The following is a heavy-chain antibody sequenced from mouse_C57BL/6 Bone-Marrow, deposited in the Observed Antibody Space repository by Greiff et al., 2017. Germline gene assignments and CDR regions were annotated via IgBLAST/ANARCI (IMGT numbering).Heavy chain of an antibody. Sequence: QVQLQQPGAELVKPGASVKMSCKASGYTFTSYWITWVKQRPGQGLEWIGDIYPGSGSTNYNEKFKSKATLTVDTSSSTAYMQLSSLTSEDSAVYYCGLYYYCSSPYYAMDYWGQGTSVTVSS. CDR3: GLYYYCSSPYYAMDY. V-gene: IGHV1-55*01. D-gene: IGHD1-1*01. CDR1: GYTFTSYW. J-gene: IGHJ4*01. CDR2: IYPGSGST.